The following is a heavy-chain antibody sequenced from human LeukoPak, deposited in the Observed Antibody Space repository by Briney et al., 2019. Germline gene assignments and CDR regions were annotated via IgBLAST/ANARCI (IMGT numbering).Heavy chain of an antibody. CDR1: SGSISSGDYY. CDR3: AGVGNGGYGGFDY. V-gene: IGHV4-30-4*01. D-gene: IGHD5-12*01. J-gene: IGHJ4*02. Sequence: SETLSLTCTVSSGSISSGDYYWSWIRQPPGKGLEWIGYISSSGTTYYNPSLRSRNTISVDSSKSQFSLNLSSVTASDTAVYYCAGVGNGGYGGFDYWGQGTLVTVSS. CDR2: ISSSGTT.